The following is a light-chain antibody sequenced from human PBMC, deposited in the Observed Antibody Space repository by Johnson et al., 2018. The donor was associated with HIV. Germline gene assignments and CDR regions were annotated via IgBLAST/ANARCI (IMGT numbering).Light chain of an antibody. J-gene: IGLJ1*01. CDR2: ENN. Sequence: QSVLTQSPSVSAAPGQKVTISCSGSSSNIGNNYVSWYQQLPGTAPKLLIYENNKRPSGIPDRFSGSKSGTSATLGITGLQTGDEADYYCETWDSSLTAGSYVFGTGTKVTVL. V-gene: IGLV1-51*02. CDR3: ETWDSSLTAGSYV. CDR1: SSNIGNNY.